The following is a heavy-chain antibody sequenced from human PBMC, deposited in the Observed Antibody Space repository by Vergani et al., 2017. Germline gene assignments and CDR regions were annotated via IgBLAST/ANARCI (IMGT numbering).Heavy chain of an antibody. CDR2: IYYSGST. V-gene: IGHV4-59*01. CDR3: ARGSRYYYDSSGYYYGYFQH. CDR1: GGSISSYY. Sequence: QVQLQESGPGLVKPSETLSLTCTVSGGSISSYYWSWIRQPPGKGLEWIGYIYYSGSTNYNPSLKSRVTISVDTSKYQFSLKLSSVTAADTAVYYCARGSRYYYDSSGYYYGYFQHWGQGTLVTVSS. J-gene: IGHJ1*01. D-gene: IGHD3-22*01.